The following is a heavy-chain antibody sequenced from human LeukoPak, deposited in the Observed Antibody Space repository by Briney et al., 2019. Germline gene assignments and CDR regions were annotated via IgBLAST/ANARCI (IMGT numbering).Heavy chain of an antibody. Sequence: GGSLRLSCAASGFVFSTYAMHWVRQAPGKGLEWVAVILYDGTNQYYADSVKGRFTISRDNSRNTLYLQMNSLKVEDTAVYYCARDFRDYRDYVAYFDSWGQGTLVTVSS. CDR3: ARDFRDYRDYVAYFDS. V-gene: IGHV3-30-3*01. CDR2: ILYDGTNQ. D-gene: IGHD4-17*01. J-gene: IGHJ4*02. CDR1: GFVFSTYA.